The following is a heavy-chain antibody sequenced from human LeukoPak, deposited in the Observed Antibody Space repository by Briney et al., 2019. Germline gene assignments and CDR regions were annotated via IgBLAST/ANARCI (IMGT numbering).Heavy chain of an antibody. J-gene: IGHJ4*02. V-gene: IGHV3-23*01. CDR3: ARASWVSTTDAVR. CDR2: IRGNGDT. D-gene: IGHD1-14*01. Sequence: GGSLRLSCAASGLSFSSFAMSWVRQGPARGLEWVSSIRGNGDTFYADSVKGRFSLYSDSSRNKVYFQLNNLRVEDTAIYYCARASWVSTTDAVRWGQGTLVTVSS. CDR1: GLSFSSFA.